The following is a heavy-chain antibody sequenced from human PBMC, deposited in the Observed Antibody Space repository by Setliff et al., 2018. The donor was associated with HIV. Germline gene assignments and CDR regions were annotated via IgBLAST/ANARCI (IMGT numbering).Heavy chain of an antibody. CDR1: GGSISSYY. Sequence: SETLSLTCTVSGGSISSYYWSWIRQPAGKGLEWTGRIYTSGSTNYNPSLKSRVTMSADTSKNQFSLKLSSVTAADTAVYYCARETFRLALYTYNWFDPWGQGTLVTVSS. CDR2: IYTSGST. V-gene: IGHV4-4*07. J-gene: IGHJ5*02. CDR3: ARETFRLALYTYNWFDP. D-gene: IGHD2-8*02.